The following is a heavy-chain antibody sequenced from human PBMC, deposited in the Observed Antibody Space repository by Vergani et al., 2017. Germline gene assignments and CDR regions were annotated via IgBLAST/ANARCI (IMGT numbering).Heavy chain of an antibody. CDR1: GGSISSSSYY. CDR2: IYYSGST. V-gene: IGHV4-39*07. J-gene: IGHJ6*02. CDR3: ARGVDVALYYYYYYGMDV. Sequence: QLQLQESGPGLVKPSETLSLTCTVSGGSISSSSYYWGWIRQPRGKGLEGIGSIYYSGSTYYNPSLKSRVTISVDTSKNEFSLKLSSVTAADAAVYYCARGVDVALYYYYYYGMDVWGQGP. D-gene: IGHD3/OR15-3a*01.